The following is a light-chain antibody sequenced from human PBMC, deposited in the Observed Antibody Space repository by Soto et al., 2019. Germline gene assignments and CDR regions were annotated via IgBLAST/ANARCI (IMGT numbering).Light chain of an antibody. CDR3: QQYNLHSPWT. V-gene: IGKV1-5*03. Sequence: DIQMTQSPSTLSASVGDRVTITCLASLTFNSWLAWYQKKPGKAPKLLIDKASSLESRVPSRFSGSASGTEFTLTISSLHPDDFATYYCQQYNLHSPWTFGQGTKVHIK. CDR2: KAS. CDR1: LTFNSW. J-gene: IGKJ1*01.